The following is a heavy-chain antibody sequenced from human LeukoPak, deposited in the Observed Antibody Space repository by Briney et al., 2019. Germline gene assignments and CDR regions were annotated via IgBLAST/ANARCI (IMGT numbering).Heavy chain of an antibody. CDR2: IEQDGSGK. CDR1: GFTFSSYW. D-gene: IGHD4-11*01. V-gene: IGHV3-7*03. J-gene: IGHJ4*02. CDR3: ARRTYSNHFFDY. Sequence: GGSLRLACAASGFTFSSYWMSWVRQAPGKGLEWVANIEQDGSGKYYVGSVKGRFTISRDNAKNSLYLQMSSLRAEDTAVYYCARRTYSNHFFDYWGQGTLVTVSS.